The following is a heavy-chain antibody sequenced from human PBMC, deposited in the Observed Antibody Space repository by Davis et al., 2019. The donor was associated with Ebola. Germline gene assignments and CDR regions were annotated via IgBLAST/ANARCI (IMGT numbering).Heavy chain of an antibody. Sequence: GSLRLSCVASGFTFGNYWMNWVRQAPGKGLEWIGEINHSGSTNYNPSLKSRVTISVDTSKNQFSLKLSSVTAADTAVYYCARMKVLLWFGTLDYWGQGTLVTVSS. CDR3: ARMKVLLWFGTLDY. J-gene: IGHJ4*02. CDR2: INHSGST. V-gene: IGHV4-34*01. D-gene: IGHD3-10*01. CDR1: GFTFGNYW.